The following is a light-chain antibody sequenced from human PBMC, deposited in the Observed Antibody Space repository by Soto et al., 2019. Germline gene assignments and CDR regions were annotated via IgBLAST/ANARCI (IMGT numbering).Light chain of an antibody. CDR1: SSDVGGYDY. J-gene: IGLJ2*01. CDR3: SSYTTPSALV. V-gene: IGLV2-14*01. CDR2: EVS. Sequence: QSALTQPASVSGSPGQSVTISCTGTSSDVGGYDYVSWYQHHPGKVPKLMIYEVSKRPSGVSHRFSGSKSGNTASLTISGLQTEDEADYYCSSYTTPSALVFGGGTKVTVL.